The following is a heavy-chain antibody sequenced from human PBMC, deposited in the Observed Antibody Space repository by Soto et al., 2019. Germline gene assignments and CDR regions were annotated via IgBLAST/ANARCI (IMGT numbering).Heavy chain of an antibody. CDR3: TPVLLGGYYGSDFDF. J-gene: IGHJ4*02. CDR2: ISSGSSFI. CDR1: GFRFSSYG. D-gene: IGHD1-26*01. V-gene: IGHV3-21*01. Sequence: EVLLVGSGGGPVKPGGSLRLSCTASGFRFSSYGMNWVRQAPGKGLEWVSAISSGSSFIYYADSVKGRFTISRDNAKNSLYLEMNSLIADDTAIYYCTPVLLGGYYGSDFDFWGQGTQVTVSS.